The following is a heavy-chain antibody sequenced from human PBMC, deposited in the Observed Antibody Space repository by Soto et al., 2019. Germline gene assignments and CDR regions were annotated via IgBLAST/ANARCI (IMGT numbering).Heavy chain of an antibody. Sequence: GGSLRLSCAASGFTFSSYAMSWVRQAPGKGLEWVSAISGSGGSTYYADSVKGRFTISRVNSKNTLYLQMNSLRAEDTAVYYCAKDRRVVVPAAYFDYWGQGTLVTVSS. CDR3: AKDRRVVVPAAYFDY. J-gene: IGHJ4*02. CDR2: ISGSGGST. V-gene: IGHV3-23*01. D-gene: IGHD2-2*01. CDR1: GFTFSSYA.